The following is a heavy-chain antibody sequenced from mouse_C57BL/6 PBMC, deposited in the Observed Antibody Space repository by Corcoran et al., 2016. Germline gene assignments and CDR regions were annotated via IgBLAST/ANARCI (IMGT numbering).Heavy chain of an antibody. CDR3: ARRIYYGYDAWFVY. J-gene: IGHJ3*01. CDR1: GFSLSTFGMG. V-gene: IGHV8-8*01. Sequence: QVTLKESGPGILKPSQTLSLTCSFSGFSLSTFGMGVGWIRQPAGKGLEWLANSWWDDEKYYNPDMKSRLTISKDTSKNQVFLKIANVDTADTATYYCARRIYYGYDAWFVYWGQGTLVTVSP. D-gene: IGHD2-2*01. CDR2: SWWDDEK.